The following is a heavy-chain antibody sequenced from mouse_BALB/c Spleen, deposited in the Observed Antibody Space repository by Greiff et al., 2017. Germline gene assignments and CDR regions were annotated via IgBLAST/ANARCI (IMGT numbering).Heavy chain of an antibody. CDR2: ISNLAYSI. CDR3: AIDDGSGGFAY. Sequence: EVQVVESGGGLVQPGGSRKLSCAASGFTFSDYGMAWVRQAPGKGPEWVAFISNLAYSIYYADTVTGRFTIARENAKHPLYLEMSSLRSEDTAMYYCAIDDGSGGFAYWGQGTLVTVSA. J-gene: IGHJ3*01. V-gene: IGHV5-15*02. CDR1: GFTFSDYG. D-gene: IGHD1-1*01.